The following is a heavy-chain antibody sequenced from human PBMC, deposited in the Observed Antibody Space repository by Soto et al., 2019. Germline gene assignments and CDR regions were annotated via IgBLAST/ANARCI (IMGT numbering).Heavy chain of an antibody. CDR1: GGTFSSYT. CDR2: IIPILGIA. Sequence: QVQLVQSGAEVKKPGSSVKVSCKASGGTFSSYTISWVRQAPGQGLEWMGRIIPILGIANYAQKFQGRVTITADQSTSTAYMELSSLRSEDTAVYYCARAHMVRGVIPFDYWGQGTLVTVSS. CDR3: ARAHMVRGVIPFDY. J-gene: IGHJ4*02. D-gene: IGHD3-10*01. V-gene: IGHV1-69*02.